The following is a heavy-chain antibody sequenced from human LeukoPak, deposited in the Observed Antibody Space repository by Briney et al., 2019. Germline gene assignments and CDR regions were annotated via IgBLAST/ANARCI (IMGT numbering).Heavy chain of an antibody. CDR3: ARDSHSSGWYLPDY. V-gene: IGHV1-2*02. Sequence: GASVTVSFTASGYTFTDYYMHWVRQAPGQGLEWMGWINPNSGGTDYAQKFQGRVTMTRDTSISTAYMELSSLRSDDTAVYYCARDSHSSGWYLPDYWGQGTLVTVSS. J-gene: IGHJ4*02. CDR1: GYTFTDYY. CDR2: INPNSGGT. D-gene: IGHD6-19*01.